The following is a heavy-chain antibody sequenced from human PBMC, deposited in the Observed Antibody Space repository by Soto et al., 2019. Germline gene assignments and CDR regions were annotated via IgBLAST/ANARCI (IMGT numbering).Heavy chain of an antibody. D-gene: IGHD6-19*01. CDR1: GFTFSTYS. CDR2: IRDSGHST. CDR3: ARVKAQILSSGWYGGDDI. V-gene: IGHV3-23*01. Sequence: EVQLLESGGGLVQPGGSLRLSSASSGFTFSTYSMTWVRQAPGKGLEWVSTIRDSGHSTHYADAVRGRFAISRDNSKNTLFLQMNSLRAEDTAVYYCARVKAQILSSGWYGGDDIWGQGTMVTVSS. J-gene: IGHJ3*02.